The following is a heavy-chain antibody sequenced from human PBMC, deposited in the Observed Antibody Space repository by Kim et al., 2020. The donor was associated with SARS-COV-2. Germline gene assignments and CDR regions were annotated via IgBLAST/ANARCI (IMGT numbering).Heavy chain of an antibody. CDR2: IYYSGST. D-gene: IGHD3-9*01. J-gene: IGHJ4*02. CDR1: GGSISSYY. Sequence: SETLSLTCTVSGGSISSYYWSWIRQPPGKGLEWIGYIYYSGSTNYNPSLKSRVTISEDTSKNQFSLKLSSVTAADTAVYYCARALPSLRYFGYAFDYWGRGTLVTVSS. CDR3: ARALPSLRYFGYAFDY. V-gene: IGHV4-59*08.